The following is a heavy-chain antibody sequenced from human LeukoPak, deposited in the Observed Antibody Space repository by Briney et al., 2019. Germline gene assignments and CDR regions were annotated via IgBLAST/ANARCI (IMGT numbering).Heavy chain of an antibody. D-gene: IGHD7-27*01. J-gene: IGHJ4*02. V-gene: IGHV4-4*09. CDR2: IYTSGST. Sequence: SETLSLTCTASGGSISSYYWSWIRQPPGKGLEWIGYIYTSGSTNYNPSLKSRVTISVDTSKNQFSLKLSSVTAADTAVYYCARHSDNWGVPFDYWGQGTLVTVSS. CDR1: GGSISSYY. CDR3: ARHSDNWGVPFDY.